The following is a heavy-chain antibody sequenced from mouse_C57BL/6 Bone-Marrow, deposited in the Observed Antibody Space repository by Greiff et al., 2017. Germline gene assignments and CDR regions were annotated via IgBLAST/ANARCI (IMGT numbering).Heavy chain of an antibody. V-gene: IGHV5-4*03. Sequence: EVKLVESGGGLVKPGGSLKLSCAASGFTFSSYAMSWVRQTPEKRLEWVATISDGGSYTYYPDNVKGRFTISRDNAKNNLYLQMSHLKSEDTAMYYCAHIYYEYERFAYWGQGTLVTVSA. D-gene: IGHD2-4*01. CDR3: AHIYYEYERFAY. CDR1: GFTFSSYA. J-gene: IGHJ3*01. CDR2: ISDGGSYT.